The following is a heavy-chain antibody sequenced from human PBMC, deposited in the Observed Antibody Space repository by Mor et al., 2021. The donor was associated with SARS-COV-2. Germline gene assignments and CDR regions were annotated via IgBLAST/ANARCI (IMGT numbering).Heavy chain of an antibody. J-gene: IGHJ6*02. D-gene: IGHD3-3*01. CDR3: ARLLFGVVIRYGMDV. Sequence: PGKWLEWVAVIWYDGSNKYYADSVKGRFTISRDNSKNTLYLQMNSLRAEDTAVYYCARLLFGVVIRYGMDVWGQGTTVTVSS. V-gene: IGHV3-33*01. CDR2: IWYDGSNK.